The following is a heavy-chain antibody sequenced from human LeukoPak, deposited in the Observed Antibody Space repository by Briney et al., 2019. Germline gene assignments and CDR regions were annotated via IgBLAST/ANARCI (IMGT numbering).Heavy chain of an antibody. J-gene: IGHJ4*02. CDR1: GFSLSTSGVG. V-gene: IGHV2-5*02. D-gene: IGHD3-22*01. CDR2: IYWDDDK. Sequence: SGPTLVNPSQTLTRTCTFSGFSLSTSGVGVGWIRQPPGKALEWLALIYWDDDKRYSPSLKSRLTITKDTSKNQVVLTMTNMDPVDTATYYCARNRAGYGMIVDWGQGTLVTVSS. CDR3: ARNRAGYGMIVD.